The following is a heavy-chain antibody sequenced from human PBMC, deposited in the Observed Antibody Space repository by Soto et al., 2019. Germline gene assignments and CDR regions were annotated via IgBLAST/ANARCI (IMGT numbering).Heavy chain of an antibody. CDR3: ARANGSGEGKTYYYGSGSYYTDY. J-gene: IGHJ4*02. CDR2: IYYSGST. CDR1: GYLISSGYY. Sequence: TLSLTCSVSGYLISSGYYWSWIRQHPGKGLEWIGYIYYSGSTYYNPSLKSRATISVDTSKNQFSLKLSSVTAADTAVYYCARANGSGEGKTYYYGSGSYYTDYWGQGTLVTVSS. V-gene: IGHV4-31*03. D-gene: IGHD3-10*01.